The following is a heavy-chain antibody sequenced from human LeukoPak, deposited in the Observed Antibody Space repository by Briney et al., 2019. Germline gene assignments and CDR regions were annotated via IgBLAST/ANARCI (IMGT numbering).Heavy chain of an antibody. V-gene: IGHV1-18*01. CDR2: ISAYNGNT. D-gene: IGHD3-22*01. Sequence: ASVKVSCKASGYTFTSYGISWVRQAPGQGLEWMGWISAYNGNTNYAQKLQGRVTMTTDTSTSTAYMELRSLRSDDTAVYYCARATPYYYDSGGYYDYWGQGTLVTVSS. CDR3: ARATPYYYDSGGYYDY. J-gene: IGHJ4*02. CDR1: GYTFTSYG.